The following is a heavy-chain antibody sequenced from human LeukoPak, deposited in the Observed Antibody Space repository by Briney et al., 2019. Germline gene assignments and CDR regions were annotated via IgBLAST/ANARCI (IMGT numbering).Heavy chain of an antibody. J-gene: IGHJ3*02. D-gene: IGHD3-16*01. CDR2: ISSSSSYI. Sequence: GGSLRLSCAASGFIFGSYSMNWVRQAPGKGLEWVSSISSSSSYIYYADSVKGRFTISRDNAKNSLYLQMNSLRAEDTAVYYCARDQRLGEFDDAFDIWGQGTMVTVSS. V-gene: IGHV3-21*01. CDR3: ARDQRLGEFDDAFDI. CDR1: GFIFGSYS.